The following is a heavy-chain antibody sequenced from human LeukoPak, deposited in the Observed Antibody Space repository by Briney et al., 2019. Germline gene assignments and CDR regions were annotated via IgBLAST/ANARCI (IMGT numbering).Heavy chain of an antibody. CDR1: GFTFSSYA. J-gene: IGHJ4*02. D-gene: IGHD3-16*01. Sequence: PGGSLRLSCAASGFTFSSYAMSWVRQTPGKGLEWVSYISDRSTTIYYADSVKGRFTISRDNAKNSLYLQMNSLRVEDTAVYYCARDLMITFGGLISYWGQGTLVTVSS. V-gene: IGHV3-48*01. CDR3: ARDLMITFGGLISY. CDR2: ISDRSTTI.